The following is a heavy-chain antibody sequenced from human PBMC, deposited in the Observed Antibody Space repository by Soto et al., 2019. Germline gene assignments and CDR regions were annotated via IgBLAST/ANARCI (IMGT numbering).Heavy chain of an antibody. V-gene: IGHV4-34*01. CDR2: INHSGST. CDR3: ARELRYFDWLLSGHNWFDP. CDR1: GGSFSGYY. Sequence: SETLSLTCAVYGGSFSGYYWSWIRQPPGKGLEWIGEINHSGSTNYNPSLKSRVTISVDTSKNQFSLKLSSVTAADTAVYYCARELRYFDWLLSGHNWFDPWGQGALVTVSS. D-gene: IGHD3-9*01. J-gene: IGHJ5*02.